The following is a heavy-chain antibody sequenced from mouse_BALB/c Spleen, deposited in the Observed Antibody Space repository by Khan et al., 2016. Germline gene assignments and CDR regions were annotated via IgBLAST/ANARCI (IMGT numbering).Heavy chain of an antibody. Sequence: VQLQQSGPELEKPGASGKISCKASGYSFTGYNMNWVKQSNGKSLEWIGNIDPYYGGTSYNQTFKGKATLTVDKSYSTAYMQLKSLTSEDSAVYYCARGYGSYVNWYFDVWGAGTTVTVSS. CDR1: GYSFTGYN. CDR2: IDPYYGGT. CDR3: ARGYGSYVNWYFDV. J-gene: IGHJ1*01. D-gene: IGHD2-10*02. V-gene: IGHV1-39*01.